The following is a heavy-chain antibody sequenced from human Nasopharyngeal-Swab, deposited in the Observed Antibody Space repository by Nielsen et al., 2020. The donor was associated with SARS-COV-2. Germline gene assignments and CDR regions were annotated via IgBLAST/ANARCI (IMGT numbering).Heavy chain of an antibody. CDR3: AKGDYYGSGSYNRWGLDY. CDR1: GFTFNNYA. V-gene: IGHV3-30*18. D-gene: IGHD3-10*01. Sequence: GESLKISCVASGFTFNNYAMHWVRQAPNKGLEWMAIISYAGSNKYYADSVKGRFTISRDNSKNTLYLQMNSLRAEDTAVYYCAKGDYYGSGSYNRWGLDYWGQGTLVTVSS. J-gene: IGHJ4*02. CDR2: ISYAGSNK.